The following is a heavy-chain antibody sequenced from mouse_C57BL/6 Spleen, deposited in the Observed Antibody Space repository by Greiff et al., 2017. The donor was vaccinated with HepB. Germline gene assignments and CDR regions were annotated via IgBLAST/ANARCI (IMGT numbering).Heavy chain of an antibody. V-gene: IGHV1-50*01. Sequence: VQLQQSGAELVKPGASVKLSCKASGYTFTSYWMQWVKQRPGQGLEWIGEIDPSDSYTNYNQKFKGKATLTVDTSSSTAYMQLSSLTSEDSAVYYCARGGTYYDYYWGQGTTLTVSS. D-gene: IGHD2-4*01. CDR1: GYTFTSYW. J-gene: IGHJ2*01. CDR3: ARGGTYYDYY. CDR2: IDPSDSYT.